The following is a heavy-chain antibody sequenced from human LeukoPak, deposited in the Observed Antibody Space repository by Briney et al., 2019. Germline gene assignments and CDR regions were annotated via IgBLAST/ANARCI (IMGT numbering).Heavy chain of an antibody. CDR2: IFGSGGST. CDR3: AKDPLAATGITYFDY. D-gene: IGHD6-13*01. J-gene: IGHJ4*02. CDR1: GFTFSSYA. V-gene: IGHV3-23*01. Sequence: GGSLRLSCAASGFTFSSYAMYWVRQAPGKGLEWVSGIFGSGGSTHYADSVKGRFTISRDNSKNTVYLQMNSLRAEDTAVYYCAKDPLAATGITYFDYWGQGTLVTVSS.